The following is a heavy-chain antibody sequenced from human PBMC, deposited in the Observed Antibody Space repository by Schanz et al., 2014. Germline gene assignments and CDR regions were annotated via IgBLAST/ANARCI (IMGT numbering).Heavy chain of an antibody. Sequence: EVQLLESGGGLVQPGGSLRLSCAASGFNFNNFAMTWVRQAPGKGLEWVIVISGSGGSTYYADSVKGRFTISRDNTKNTLYLQMNSLRAEDAAVYYCAKGRVEELSAFDIWGQGTIVTVSS. CDR2: ISGSGGST. CDR1: GFNFNNFA. CDR3: AKGRVEELSAFDI. J-gene: IGHJ3*02. D-gene: IGHD3-10*01. V-gene: IGHV3-23*01.